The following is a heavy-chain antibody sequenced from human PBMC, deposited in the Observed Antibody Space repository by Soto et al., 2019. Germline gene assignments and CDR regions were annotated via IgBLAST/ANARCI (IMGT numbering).Heavy chain of an antibody. Sequence: GGSLRLSCAASGFTFSSYWMHWVRQAPGKGLVWVSRINSDGSSTNYADSVKGRFTISRDNAKNTLYLQMNSLRAEDTAVYYCARDFGDYIWGSYVWGQGTLVTVSS. J-gene: IGHJ4*02. CDR3: ARDFGDYIWGSYV. D-gene: IGHD3-16*01. CDR1: GFTFSSYW. CDR2: INSDGSST. V-gene: IGHV3-74*01.